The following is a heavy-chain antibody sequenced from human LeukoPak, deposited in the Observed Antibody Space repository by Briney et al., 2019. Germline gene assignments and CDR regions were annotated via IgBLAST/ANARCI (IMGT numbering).Heavy chain of an antibody. J-gene: IGHJ5*02. V-gene: IGHV1-24*01. CDR2: FDPDDGEI. CDR3: ATWSERGDWLDP. Sequence: ASVKVPCKVSGYSVSESSMHWVRQAPGQGLEWMGGFDPDDGEIVYAQKFQGRLSMIEDTSPDTAYMELKRLTSDDSAVYYCATWSERGDWLDPWGQGTLVTVSS. D-gene: IGHD5-24*01. CDR1: GYSVSESS.